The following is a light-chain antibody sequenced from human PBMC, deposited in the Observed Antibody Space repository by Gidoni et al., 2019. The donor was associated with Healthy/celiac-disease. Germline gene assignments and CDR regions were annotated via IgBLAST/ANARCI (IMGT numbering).Light chain of an antibody. V-gene: IGKV3-20*01. CDR2: GAS. Sequence: EIVLTQSPGTLSLSPGERATLSCRASQSVSSSYLAWYQQKPGQAPRLLIYGASSRATGIPDRFSGSGSGTDFTLTISRLEPEDFAVYYCQHYGRFFXPXTKVDIK. CDR3: QHYGRF. J-gene: IGKJ3*01. CDR1: QSVSSSY.